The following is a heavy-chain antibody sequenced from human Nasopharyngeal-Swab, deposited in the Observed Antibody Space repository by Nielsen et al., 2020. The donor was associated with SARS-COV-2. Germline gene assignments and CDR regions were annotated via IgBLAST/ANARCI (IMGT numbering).Heavy chain of an antibody. Sequence: ASVQVSCKASGYTFTGYYMHWVRQAPGQGLEWMGRINPNSGGTNYAQKFQGRVTMTRDTSISTAYMELSRLRSDDTAVYYCARVGELLGYYFDYWGQGTLVTVSS. V-gene: IGHV1-2*06. J-gene: IGHJ4*02. CDR1: GYTFTGYY. CDR2: INPNSGGT. CDR3: ARVGELLGYYFDY. D-gene: IGHD1-26*01.